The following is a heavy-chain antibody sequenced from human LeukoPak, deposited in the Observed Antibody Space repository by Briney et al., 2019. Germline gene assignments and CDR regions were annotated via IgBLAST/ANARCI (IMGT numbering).Heavy chain of an antibody. CDR3: ARDQDSSSRLVYGMDV. CDR1: GGTFSSYA. V-gene: IGHV1-69*13. CDR2: IIPIFGTA. D-gene: IGHD6-13*01. J-gene: IGHJ6*02. Sequence: ASVKVSCKASGGTFSSYAISWVRQAPGQGLEWMGGIIPIFGTANYAQKFQGRVTITADESTSTAYMELSSLRSEDTAVYYCARDQDSSSRLVYGMDVWGQGTTVTVS.